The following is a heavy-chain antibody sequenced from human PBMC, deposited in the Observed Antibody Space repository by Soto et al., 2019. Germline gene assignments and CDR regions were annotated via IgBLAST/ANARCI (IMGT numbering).Heavy chain of an antibody. V-gene: IGHV3-48*01. CDR1: GLTFSSYS. D-gene: IGHD1-1*01. Sequence: PGGSLRLSCAASGLTFSSYSMNWVRQAPGKGLEWVSYISSSSSTIYYADSVKGRFTISRDNAKNSLYLQMNSLRAEDTAVYYCASPRLSSDGTTPIDYWGQGTLVTVSS. CDR3: ASPRLSSDGTTPIDY. J-gene: IGHJ4*02. CDR2: ISSSSSTI.